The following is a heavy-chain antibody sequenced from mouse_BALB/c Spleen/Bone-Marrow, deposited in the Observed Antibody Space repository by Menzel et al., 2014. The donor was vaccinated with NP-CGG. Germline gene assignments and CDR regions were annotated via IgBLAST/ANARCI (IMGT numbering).Heavy chain of an antibody. V-gene: IGHV7-3*02. Sequence: EVQGVESGGGLVQPGGSLRLSCATSGFTFTDYYMNWVRQPPGKALEWLGFIRNKANGYTTEYSASVKSRFTISRDNSQNILYLQMNTLRADDGATYYCARDKGRVFFDYWGQGTTLTVSS. CDR1: GFTFTDYY. CDR3: ARDKGRVFFDY. CDR2: IRNKANGYTT. J-gene: IGHJ2*01.